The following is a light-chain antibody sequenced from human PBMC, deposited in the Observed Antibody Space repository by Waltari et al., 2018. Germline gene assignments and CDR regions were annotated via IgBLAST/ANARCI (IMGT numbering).Light chain of an antibody. Sequence: EIVLTQSPGRLSSSPGERVTLSGRASQSVSSALAWYQQKAGQAPRLLIFGASNRATGIPYRFSGSGSETDFSLTISRLEPEDFAVYYCQHYVRLPATFGRGTKVEIK. CDR3: QHYVRLPAT. V-gene: IGKV3-20*01. CDR1: QSVSSA. CDR2: GAS. J-gene: IGKJ1*01.